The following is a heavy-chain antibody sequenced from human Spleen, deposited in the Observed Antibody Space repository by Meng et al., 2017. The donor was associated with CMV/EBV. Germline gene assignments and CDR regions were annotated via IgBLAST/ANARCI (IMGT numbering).Heavy chain of an antibody. CDR3: AKDSPRVAAWEYFDY. V-gene: IGHV3-23*01. CDR2: ISDSGSNT. D-gene: IGHD6-13*01. J-gene: IGHJ4*02. CDR1: GFTFSSFR. Sequence: GFTFSSFRMSCVRQAPGKGLEWVSSISDSGSNTYYADSVKGRFTISRDHSKNTLYLQMNSLRAEDTAVYYCAKDSPRVAAWEYFDYWGQGTLVTVSS.